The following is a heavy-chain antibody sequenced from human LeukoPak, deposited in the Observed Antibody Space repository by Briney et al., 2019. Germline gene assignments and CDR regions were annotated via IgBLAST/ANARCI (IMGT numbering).Heavy chain of an antibody. J-gene: IGHJ4*01. V-gene: IGHV3-15*07. CDR3: TTATGSRSYYMGFDNSGQRTPGTVSPQGASAPNF. D-gene: IGHD3-10*01. CDR1: GFTFNNAG. CDR2: IKSKAGGETT. Sequence: GGSLRLSCAASGFTFNNAGMNWVRQAPGKGLEWVGRIKSKAGGETTDYAAQGRVRFASASEDSKHTLYLQRNSAKTEDVYEFYCTTATGSRSYYMGFDNSGQRTPGTVSPQGASAPNF.